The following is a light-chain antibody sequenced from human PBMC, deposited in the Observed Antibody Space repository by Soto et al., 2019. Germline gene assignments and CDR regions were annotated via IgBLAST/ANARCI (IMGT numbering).Light chain of an antibody. J-gene: IGKJ1*01. CDR3: QQYNRYSWT. V-gene: IGKV1-39*01. Sequence: DMQMTQSPSSLSASVGDRVTITCRASQSISSYLNWYQQKPGKAPKLLIYAASSLQSGVPSRFSGRGSGTEFNFTITTLQPDDFATYYCQQYNRYSWTFAHGTKVYIK. CDR1: QSISSY. CDR2: AAS.